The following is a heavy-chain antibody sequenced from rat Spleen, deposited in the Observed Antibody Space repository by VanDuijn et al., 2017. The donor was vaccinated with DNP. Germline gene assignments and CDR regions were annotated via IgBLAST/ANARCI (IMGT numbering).Heavy chain of an antibody. Sequence: QVQLKESGPGLVQPSQTLSLTCTVSGFSLTSYHVHWVRQPPGKGLEWMGRIQSGGISDYNSAVQSRLSISRDTSKSQVFLKMSGLQPEDAGTYYCARRNNGFDYWGQGVMVTVSS. J-gene: IGHJ2*01. CDR1: GFSLTSYH. V-gene: IGHV2-27*01. CDR3: ARRNNGFDY. CDR2: IQSGGIS. D-gene: IGHD1-10*01.